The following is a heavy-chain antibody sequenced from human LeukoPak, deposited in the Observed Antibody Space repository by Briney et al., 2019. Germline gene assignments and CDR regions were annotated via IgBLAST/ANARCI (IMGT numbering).Heavy chain of an antibody. CDR1: GFTFSSYS. V-gene: IGHV3-21*01. Sequence: EGSLRLSCAASGFTFSSYSMTWVRQAPGKGLEWVSSISSSSSYIYYADSVKGRFTISRDNAKNSLYLQMNSLRAEDTAVYYCARGGSGWPPGWFDPWGQGTLVTVSS. J-gene: IGHJ5*02. CDR2: ISSSSSYI. D-gene: IGHD6-19*01. CDR3: ARGGSGWPPGWFDP.